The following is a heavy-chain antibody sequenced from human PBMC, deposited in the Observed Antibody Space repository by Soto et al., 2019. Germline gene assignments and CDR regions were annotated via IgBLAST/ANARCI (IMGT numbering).Heavy chain of an antibody. CDR2: INHSGST. V-gene: IGHV4-34*01. D-gene: IGHD6-13*01. J-gene: IGHJ5*02. CDR3: ATANPSSSWYIARDWFAP. CDR1: GGSFSGYY. Sequence: QVQLQQWGAGLLKPSETLSLTCAVYGGSFSGYYWSWIRQPPGKGLEWIGEINHSGSTNYNPSLKSRVTISVDTSKNQFPLRLSSVTAPDTAVYSWATANPSSSWYIARDWFAPWGQGTLVTVSS.